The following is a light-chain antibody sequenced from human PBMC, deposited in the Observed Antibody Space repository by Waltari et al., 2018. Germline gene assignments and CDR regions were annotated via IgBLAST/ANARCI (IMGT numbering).Light chain of an antibody. CDR2: YAS. CDR1: QTIGNS. CDR3: HQSSSLPYS. Sequence: EIVLTQSPGFRSVTPKERVTIICRASQTIGNSLHWYQQKPDQSPKLLIKYASQSFPGVPSRFSGSGSGTDFTLTIDSLEPEDAATYFCHQSSSLPYSFGQGTKLEIK. J-gene: IGKJ2*01. V-gene: IGKV6-21*01.